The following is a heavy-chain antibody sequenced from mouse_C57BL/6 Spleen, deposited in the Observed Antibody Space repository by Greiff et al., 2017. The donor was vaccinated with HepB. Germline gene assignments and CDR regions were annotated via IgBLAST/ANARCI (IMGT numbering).Heavy chain of an antibody. Sequence: QVQLQQPGAELVMPGASVKLSCKASGYTFTSYWMHWVKQRPGQGLEWIGEIDPSDSYTNYNQKFKGKSTLTVDKSSSTAYMQLSSLTSEDSAVYYCARIYVRYFDVWGTGTTGTVSS. J-gene: IGHJ1*03. D-gene: IGHD1-1*01. CDR1: GYTFTSYW. V-gene: IGHV1-69*01. CDR2: IDPSDSYT. CDR3: ARIYVRYFDV.